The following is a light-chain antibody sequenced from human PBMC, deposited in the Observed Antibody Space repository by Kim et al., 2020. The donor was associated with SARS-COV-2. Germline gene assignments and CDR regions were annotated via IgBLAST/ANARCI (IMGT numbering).Light chain of an antibody. CDR3: GTWGSSLSAVV. V-gene: IGLV1-51*01. Sequence: KVSISWSGRGAKMGSNYVSWYQQRPGTAPKLLIYDSNKRPAGSPDRCSGAKSGTSASLGITGLQTGDEADYYCGTWGSSLSAVVFGGGTQLTVL. CDR2: DSN. J-gene: IGLJ2*01. CDR1: GAKMGSNY.